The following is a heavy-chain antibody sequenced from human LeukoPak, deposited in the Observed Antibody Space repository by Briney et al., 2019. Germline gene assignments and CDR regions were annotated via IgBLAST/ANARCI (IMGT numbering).Heavy chain of an antibody. CDR2: INPISGGT. Sequence: ASVKVSSKASGYTFTVYYMHWVRQAPGQGLEYMGRINPISGGTVYAQKFQGRVTMTRDTSITTAYMELTRLTSDDTAVYYCARYCSSTSCYSDYWGQGTLVTVSS. J-gene: IGHJ4*02. CDR1: GYTFTVYY. V-gene: IGHV1-2*06. CDR3: ARYCSSTSCYSDY. D-gene: IGHD2-2*01.